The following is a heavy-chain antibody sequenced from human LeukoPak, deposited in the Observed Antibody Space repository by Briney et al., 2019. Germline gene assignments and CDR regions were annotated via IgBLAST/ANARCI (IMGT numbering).Heavy chain of an antibody. CDR1: GGSTSSYY. CDR3: ARGPGGYYYMDV. CDR2: IYYSGGT. J-gene: IGHJ6*03. Sequence: SETLSLTCTVSGGSTSSYYWSWIRQPPGKGLEGIGYIYYSGGTNYNPSLKSRVTISVDTSKNQFSLKLSSVTAADTAVYYCARGPGGYYYMDVWGKGTTVTVSS. V-gene: IGHV4-59*01. D-gene: IGHD3-16*01.